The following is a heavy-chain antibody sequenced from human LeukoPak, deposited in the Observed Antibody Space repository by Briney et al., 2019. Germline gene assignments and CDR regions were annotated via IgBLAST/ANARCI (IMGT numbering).Heavy chain of an antibody. CDR1: GGSISSYY. D-gene: IGHD1-26*01. CDR2: IYYSGCT. CDR3: ARNSGSYSAAVFDY. J-gene: IGHJ4*02. Sequence: SETLSLTCTVSGGSISSYYWSWIRQPPGKGLEWIGYIYYSGCTNYNPSLKSRVTISVDTSKNQFSLKLSSVTAADTAVYYCARNSGSYSAAVFDYWGQGTLVTVSS. V-gene: IGHV4-59*01.